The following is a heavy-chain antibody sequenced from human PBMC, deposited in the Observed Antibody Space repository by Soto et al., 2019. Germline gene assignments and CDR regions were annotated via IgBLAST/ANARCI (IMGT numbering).Heavy chain of an antibody. CDR2: IIPVVGTT. V-gene: IGHV1-69*06. CDR1: GDTFTTNS. D-gene: IGHD2-8*01. Sequence: QVQLVQSGAEEKKPGSSVKVSCKASGDTFTTNSLNWVRQAPGQGLEWMGGIIPVVGTTKYAQKYQDRVTITGDKSTNTAYMELSSLRSDDTAVYYCARGLLYATTYFDYWGQGTPVTVSS. CDR3: ARGLLYATTYFDY. J-gene: IGHJ4*02.